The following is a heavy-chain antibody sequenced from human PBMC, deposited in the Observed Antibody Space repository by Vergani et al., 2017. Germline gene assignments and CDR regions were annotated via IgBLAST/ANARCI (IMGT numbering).Heavy chain of an antibody. CDR1: GYSFTSYW. J-gene: IGHJ6*03. CDR3: ARGVVPAARDYDYYYMDV. Sequence: EVQLVQSGAEVKKPGESLKISCKGSGYSFTSYWIGWVRQMPGKGLEWLGNIYPGDSDTRYSPSFQGQVNISADKSISTAYLQWSSLKASDTAMYYCARGVVPAARDYDYYYMDVWGKGTTVTVSS. CDR2: IYPGDSDT. V-gene: IGHV5-51*03. D-gene: IGHD2-2*01.